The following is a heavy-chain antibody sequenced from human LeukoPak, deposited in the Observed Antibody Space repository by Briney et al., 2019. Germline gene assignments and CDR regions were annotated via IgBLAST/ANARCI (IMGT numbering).Heavy chain of an antibody. V-gene: IGHV3-23*01. J-gene: IGHJ5*02. CDR3: AKGGYTTWFGL. CDR1: GFTFSDFS. Sequence: GGSLRLSCVAAGFTFSDFSMTWVRQAPGKGLEWVSSIRKNGVDTYYADSVRGRFTISRDNSENTLYLEMSSLRVDDTAVYYCAKGGYTTWFGLWGQGTQVTVSS. D-gene: IGHD2-15*01. CDR2: IRKNGVDT.